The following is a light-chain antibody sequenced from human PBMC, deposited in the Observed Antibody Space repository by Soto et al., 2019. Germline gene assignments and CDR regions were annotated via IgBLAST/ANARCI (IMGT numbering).Light chain of an antibody. CDR2: SAS. J-gene: IGKJ4*01. CDR1: QNIRSW. Sequence: DIQMKQSPSTLSASVGDRVTITCRASQNIRSWLAWYQQKPGKAPELLIYSASGLESGAPSRFSGSGFGTEFTLTISSLQPDDFATYYCQEYNGNSGLTFGGGTKVEIK. CDR3: QEYNGNSGLT. V-gene: IGKV1-5*03.